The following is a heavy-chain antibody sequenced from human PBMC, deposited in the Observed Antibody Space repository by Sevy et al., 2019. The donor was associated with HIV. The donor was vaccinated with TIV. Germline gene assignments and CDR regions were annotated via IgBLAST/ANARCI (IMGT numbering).Heavy chain of an antibody. D-gene: IGHD6-19*01. Sequence: SETLSLTCAVYGGSFSGYYWSWIRQPPGKGLEWIGEINHSGSTNYNPSLKSRVTISVDTSKNQFSLKLSSVTAADTAVYYCARYRVAGNFDYWVQGTLVTVSS. CDR1: GGSFSGYY. J-gene: IGHJ4*02. V-gene: IGHV4-34*01. CDR3: ARYRVAGNFDY. CDR2: INHSGST.